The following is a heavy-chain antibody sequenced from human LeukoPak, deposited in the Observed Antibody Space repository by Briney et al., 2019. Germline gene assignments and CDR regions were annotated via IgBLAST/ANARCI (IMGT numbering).Heavy chain of an antibody. CDR3: ARGYYDSSGYYYGVDY. CDR2: TSGSSYYI. Sequence: GGSLRLSCTASGFTFGDYAMSWVRQAPGKGLEWVSSTSGSSYYIYYADSVKGRFTISRDNAKNSLYLQMNSLRAEDTAVYYCARGYYDSSGYYYGVDYWGQGTLVTVSS. V-gene: IGHV3-21*01. J-gene: IGHJ4*02. D-gene: IGHD3-22*01. CDR1: GFTFGDYA.